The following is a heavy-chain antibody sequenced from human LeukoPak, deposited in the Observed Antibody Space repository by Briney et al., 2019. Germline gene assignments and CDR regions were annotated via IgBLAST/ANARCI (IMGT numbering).Heavy chain of an antibody. CDR3: ARDLNVAVAGPIFDS. V-gene: IGHV4-4*07. CDR1: GGSISSYY. J-gene: IGHJ4*02. D-gene: IGHD6-19*01. Sequence: SETLSPTCSVSGGSISSYYWSWIRQPAGKGLEWIGRIYTTGSTNYNPSLKSRVTMSADTSKNQFSLKLSSVTAADTAVYYCARDLNVAVAGPIFDSWGQGTLVTVP. CDR2: IYTTGST.